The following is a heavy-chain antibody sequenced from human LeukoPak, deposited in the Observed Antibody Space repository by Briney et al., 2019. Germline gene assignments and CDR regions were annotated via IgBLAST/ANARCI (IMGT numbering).Heavy chain of an antibody. V-gene: IGHV1-46*01. D-gene: IGHD1-26*01. CDR1: GYTFTSYY. Sequence: GASVKVSCKASGYTFTSYYMHWVRQAPGQGLEWMGIINPSGGSTSYAQKFQGRVTMTRDMSASTVYMELSSLRSEDTAVYYCAREDVVAAADSVGATTYWGQGTLVTVSS. CDR3: AREDVVAAADSVGATTY. J-gene: IGHJ4*02. CDR2: INPSGGST.